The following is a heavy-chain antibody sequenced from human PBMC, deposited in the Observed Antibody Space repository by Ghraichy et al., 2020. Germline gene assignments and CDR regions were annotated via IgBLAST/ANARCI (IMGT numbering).Heavy chain of an antibody. CDR3: AKVLGGYYDSSGIDY. Sequence: ESLNISCAASGFTFSSYAMSWVRQAPGKGLEWVSAISGSGGSTYYADSVKGRFTISRDNSKNTLYLQMNSLRAEDTAVYYCAKVLGGYYDSSGIDYWGQGTLVTVSS. CDR1: GFTFSSYA. J-gene: IGHJ4*02. D-gene: IGHD3-22*01. V-gene: IGHV3-23*01. CDR2: ISGSGGST.